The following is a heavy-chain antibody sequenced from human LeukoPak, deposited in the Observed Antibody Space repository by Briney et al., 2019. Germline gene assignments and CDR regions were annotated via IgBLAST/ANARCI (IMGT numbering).Heavy chain of an antibody. CDR3: ARGAVAGRGGWFDP. D-gene: IGHD6-19*01. V-gene: IGHV1-2*02. CDR1: GYTFTSYA. CDR2: INPNNGGT. Sequence: GASAKVSCKASGYTFTSYAMHWVRQAPGQGLEWMGWINPNNGGTNYAQKFQGRVTMTRDTSISTAYMELSRLRSDDTAVYYCARGAVAGRGGWFDPWGQGTLVTVSS. J-gene: IGHJ5*02.